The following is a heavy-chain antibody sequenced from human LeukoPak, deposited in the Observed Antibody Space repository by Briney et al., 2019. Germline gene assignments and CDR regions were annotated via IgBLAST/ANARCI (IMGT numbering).Heavy chain of an antibody. V-gene: IGHV3-74*01. CDR3: ARGPNSNWSGLDF. CDR1: GLTFSSHW. D-gene: IGHD6-6*01. Sequence: GGPLRLSCAASGLTFSSHWMHWVRQAPGKGLVWVSRISPTGSTTSYADSVKGRFTVSRDNAKNTLYLQVNNLRAEDTAVYYCARGPNSNWSGLDFWGQGTLLTVSS. CDR2: ISPTGSTT. J-gene: IGHJ4*02.